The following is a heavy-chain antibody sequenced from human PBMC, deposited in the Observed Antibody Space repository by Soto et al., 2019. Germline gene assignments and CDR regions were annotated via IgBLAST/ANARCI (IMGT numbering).Heavy chain of an antibody. V-gene: IGHV4-34*01. Sequence: SETLSLTCAVYGGSFSGYYWSWIRQPPGKGLEWIGEINHSGSTNYNPSLKSRVTISVDTSKNQFSLKLSSVTAADTAVYYCARGLGYCSGGSCYGFFDYWGQGTLVTVSS. CDR2: INHSGST. CDR1: GGSFSGYY. CDR3: ARGLGYCSGGSCYGFFDY. J-gene: IGHJ4*02. D-gene: IGHD2-15*01.